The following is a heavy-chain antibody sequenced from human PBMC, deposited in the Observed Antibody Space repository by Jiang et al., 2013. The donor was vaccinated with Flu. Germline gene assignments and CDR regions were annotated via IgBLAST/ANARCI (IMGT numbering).Heavy chain of an antibody. D-gene: IGHD1-26*01. J-gene: IGHJ6*02. CDR1: GFTFSSYS. Sequence: VQLLESGGGLVQPGGSLRLSCAASGFTFSSYSMNWVRQAPGKGLEWVSYISSSSSTIYYADSVKGRFTISRDNAKNSLYLQMNSLRDEDTAVYYCARYRGGELPPWYYYYGMDVWGQGTTVTVSS. CDR3: ARYRGGELPPWYYYYGMDV. CDR2: ISSSSSTI. V-gene: IGHV3-48*02.